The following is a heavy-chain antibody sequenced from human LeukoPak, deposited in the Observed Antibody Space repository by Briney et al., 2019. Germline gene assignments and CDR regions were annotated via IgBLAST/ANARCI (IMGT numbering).Heavy chain of an antibody. CDR1: GYICTSYV. CDR3: ARGDYETPGYQTR. Sequence: ASAKVSCKASGYICTSYVLHWVRQASGQWLELMGWTNTNTGNPTYAQGFTGRFVFSLDTSVSTAYLQISSLKADDTAMYYCARGDYETPGYQTRWGQGTLVTVSS. CDR2: TNTNTGNP. V-gene: IGHV7-4-1*02. D-gene: IGHD3-22*01. J-gene: IGHJ4*02.